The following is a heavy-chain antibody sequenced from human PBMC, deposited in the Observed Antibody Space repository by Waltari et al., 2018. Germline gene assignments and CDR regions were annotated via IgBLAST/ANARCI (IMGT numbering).Heavy chain of an antibody. D-gene: IGHD2-8*01. CDR1: GFTFSTYA. J-gene: IGHJ4*02. CDR3: AKNPVMVGDY. Sequence: EGQLVESGGGLVQPGGSLRLSCAASGFTFSTYAMSWVRQAPGKGLEWVSAISDSGGSSYYADSVKGRFTISRDNFRNTLYLQMNSLRVEDTAVYYCAKNPVMVGDYWGQGTLVTVSS. CDR2: ISDSGGSS. V-gene: IGHV3-23*04.